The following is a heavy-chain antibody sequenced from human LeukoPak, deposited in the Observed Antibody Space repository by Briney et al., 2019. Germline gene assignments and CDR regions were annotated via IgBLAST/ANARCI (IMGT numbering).Heavy chain of an antibody. CDR2: ISYDGSNK. CDR3: ARVGADKNYYDSRVEVYYYYGMDV. Sequence: GSLTLSCAASGFSLSGYWMHWVRQAPGKGLEWVAVISYDGSNKYYADSVKGRFTISRDNSKNTLYLQMNSLRAEDTAVYYCARVGADKNYYDSRVEVYYYYGMDVWGQGTTVTVSS. V-gene: IGHV3-30-3*01. D-gene: IGHD3-22*01. CDR1: GFSLSGYW. J-gene: IGHJ6*02.